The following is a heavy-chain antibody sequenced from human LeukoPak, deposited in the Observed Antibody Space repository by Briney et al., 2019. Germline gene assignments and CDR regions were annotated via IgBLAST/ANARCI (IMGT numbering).Heavy chain of an antibody. J-gene: IGHJ4*02. D-gene: IGHD2-2*01. V-gene: IGHV4-30-4*01. Sequence: SETLSLTCTVSGGSISSGDYYWSWIRQPPGKGLEWIGYIYYSGSTYYNPSLKSRVTISVDTSKNQFSLKLSSVTAADTAVYYCARHATAAIGGDFDYWGQGTLVTVSS. CDR2: IYYSGST. CDR3: ARHATAAIGGDFDY. CDR1: GGSISSGDYY.